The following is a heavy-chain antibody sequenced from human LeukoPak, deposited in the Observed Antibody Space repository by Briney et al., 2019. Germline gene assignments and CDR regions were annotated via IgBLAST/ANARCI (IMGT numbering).Heavy chain of an antibody. V-gene: IGHV3-33*01. J-gene: IGHJ4*02. CDR2: VWDDGDNK. CDR3: VRDYSSRWYYFDY. CDR1: GFTFKKFG. D-gene: IGHD6-13*01. Sequence: GGSLRLSCSASGFTFKKFGMHWVRQAPGKGLEWAAVVWDDGDNKYYADSAKGRFTISRDNSKNTIYLQMNSLRAEDTAVYYCVRDYSSRWYYFDYWGQGTLVSVSS.